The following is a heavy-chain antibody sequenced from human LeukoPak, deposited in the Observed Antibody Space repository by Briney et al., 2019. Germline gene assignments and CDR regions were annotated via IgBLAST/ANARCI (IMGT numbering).Heavy chain of an antibody. Sequence: GGSLRLSCAASGFTFSSYWMHWVRQAPGKGLVWVSRINSDGSSTSYADSVKGRFTISRDNAKNTLYLQMNSLRAEDTAVYYCAKDSPDIVATSLPDYWGQGTLVTVSS. V-gene: IGHV3-74*01. CDR2: INSDGSST. CDR1: GFTFSSYW. D-gene: IGHD5-12*01. J-gene: IGHJ4*02. CDR3: AKDSPDIVATSLPDY.